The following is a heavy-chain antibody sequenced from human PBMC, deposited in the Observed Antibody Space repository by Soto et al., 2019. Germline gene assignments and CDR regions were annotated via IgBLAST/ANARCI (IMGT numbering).Heavy chain of an antibody. Sequence: PVGSLRLSCAASGFTFSSYGMHWVRQAPGKGLEWVAVIWYDGSNKYYADSVKGRFTISRDNSKNTLYLQMNSLRAEDTAVYYCAREGVTPPAGYYYYGMDVWGQGTTVTVSS. J-gene: IGHJ6*02. CDR2: IWYDGSNK. V-gene: IGHV3-33*01. CDR3: AREGVTPPAGYYYYGMDV. D-gene: IGHD3-16*01. CDR1: GFTFSSYG.